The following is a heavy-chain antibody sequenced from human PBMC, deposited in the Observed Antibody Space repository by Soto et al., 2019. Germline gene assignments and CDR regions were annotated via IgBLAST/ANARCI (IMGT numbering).Heavy chain of an antibody. CDR2: INHSGST. CDR1: GGSFSGYY. Sequence: QVQLQQWGAGLLKPSETLSLTCAVYGGSFSGYYWSWIRQPPGKGLEWIGEINHSGSTNYNPSLKSRVTISVDTSKNQFSLKLSSVTAADTAVYYCARVSRLGLYYYYMDVWGNGTTVTVSS. CDR3: ARVSRLGLYYYYMDV. V-gene: IGHV4-34*01. J-gene: IGHJ6*03. D-gene: IGHD6-19*01.